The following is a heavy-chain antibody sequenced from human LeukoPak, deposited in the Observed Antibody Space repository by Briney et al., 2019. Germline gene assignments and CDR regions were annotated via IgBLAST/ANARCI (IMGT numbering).Heavy chain of an antibody. D-gene: IGHD2-15*01. V-gene: IGHV3-66*01. Sequence: GGSLRLSCAASGFTFSDYYMSWIRQAPGKGLEWVSVIYSGGSTYYADSVKGRFTISRDNSKNTLYLQMNSLRAEDTAVYYCARGRYCSGGSCYSVAAFDIWGQGTMVTVSS. CDR1: GFTFSDYY. J-gene: IGHJ3*02. CDR2: IYSGGST. CDR3: ARGRYCSGGSCYSVAAFDI.